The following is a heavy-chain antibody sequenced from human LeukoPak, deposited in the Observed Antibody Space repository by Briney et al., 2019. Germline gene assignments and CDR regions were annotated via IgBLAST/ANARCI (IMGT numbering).Heavy chain of an antibody. V-gene: IGHV3-23*01. CDR3: AKAGGDYEDGDAFDI. J-gene: IGHJ3*02. Sequence: GGSLRLSCAASGFTFSSYAMSWVRQAPGKGLEWVSAISGSGGSTYYADSVKGRSTISRDNSKNTLYLQMNSLRAEDTAVYYCAKAGGDYEDGDAFDIWGQGTMVTVSS. D-gene: IGHD4-17*01. CDR2: ISGSGGST. CDR1: GFTFSSYA.